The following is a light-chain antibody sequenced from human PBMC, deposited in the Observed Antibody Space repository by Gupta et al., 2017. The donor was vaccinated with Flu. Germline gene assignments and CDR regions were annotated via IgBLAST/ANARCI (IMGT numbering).Light chain of an antibody. CDR2: AAS. CDR1: QGISNY. CDR3: QQENCSPIP. J-gene: IGKJ4*01. V-gene: IGKV1-16*02. Sequence: DIQMTQSPSSLSASVGDRVTSTCRASQGISNYLAWFQQKPGKAPKSLIYAASSVKSGVPSKFSGSGCGTEFTLTISSLQPEDVANYYCQQENCSPIPFGGGTKVDIK.